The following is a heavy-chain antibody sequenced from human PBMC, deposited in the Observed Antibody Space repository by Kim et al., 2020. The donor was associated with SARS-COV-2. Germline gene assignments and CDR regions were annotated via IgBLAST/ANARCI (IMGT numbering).Heavy chain of an antibody. CDR1: GGTFSSYA. CDR3: ASRYGSGALREDNWFDP. CDR2: IIPIFGTA. Sequence: SVKVSCKASGGTFSSYAISWVRQAPGQGLEWMGGIIPIFGTANYAQKFQGRVTITADESTSTAYMELSSLRSEDTAVYYCASRYGSGALREDNWFDPWGQGTLVTVSS. J-gene: IGHJ5*02. D-gene: IGHD3-10*01. V-gene: IGHV1-69*13.